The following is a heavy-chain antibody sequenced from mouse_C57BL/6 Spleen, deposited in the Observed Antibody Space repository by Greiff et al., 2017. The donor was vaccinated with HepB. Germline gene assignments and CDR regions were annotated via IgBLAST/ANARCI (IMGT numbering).Heavy chain of an antibody. J-gene: IGHJ4*01. D-gene: IGHD2-5*01. CDR1: GFTFSDYY. CDR3: ARDYSNYVGDYYAMDY. V-gene: IGHV5-12*01. Sequence: EVKLVESGGGLVQPGGSLKLSCAASGFTFSDYYMYWVRQTPEKRLEWVAYISNGGGSTYYPDTVKGRFTISRDNAKNTLYLQMSRLKSEDTAMYYCARDYSNYVGDYYAMDYWGQGTSVTVSS. CDR2: ISNGGGST.